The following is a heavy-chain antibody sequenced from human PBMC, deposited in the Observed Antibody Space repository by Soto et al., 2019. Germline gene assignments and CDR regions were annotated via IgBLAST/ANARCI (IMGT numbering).Heavy chain of an antibody. V-gene: IGHV5-51*01. J-gene: IGHJ4*01. CDR2: IYPGDSDT. Sequence: PGESLNISCKGSGYSFTSYWIGWVRQMPGKGLERNGIIYPGDSDTRYSPSFQGQVTISADKSISTAYLHWSSLKASDPDMYYCARRYGSSCFDYWGHGTLVPVSS. CDR1: GYSFTSYW. CDR3: ARRYGSSCFDY. D-gene: IGHD6-13*01.